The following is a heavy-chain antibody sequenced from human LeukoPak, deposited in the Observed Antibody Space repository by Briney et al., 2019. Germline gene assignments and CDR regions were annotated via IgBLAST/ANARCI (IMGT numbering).Heavy chain of an antibody. V-gene: IGHV3-53*01. D-gene: IGHD5-12*01. CDR1: GFTVSSNY. Sequence: GGSLRLSCAASGFTVSSNYMSWVRQAPGKGLEWVSVIYSGGSTYYADSVRGRFTISRDNSKNTLYLQMNSLRAEDTALYYCAKDIAVGYDYEGHFDYWGQGTLVTVSS. J-gene: IGHJ4*02. CDR2: IYSGGST. CDR3: AKDIAVGYDYEGHFDY.